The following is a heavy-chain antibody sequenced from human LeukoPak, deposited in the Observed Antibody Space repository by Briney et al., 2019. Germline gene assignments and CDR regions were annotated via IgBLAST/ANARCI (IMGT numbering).Heavy chain of an antibody. J-gene: IGHJ6*04. V-gene: IGHV3-38-3*01. CDR1: GFTVSSNE. D-gene: IGHD3-10*02. CDR2: ISGGST. Sequence: GGSLRLSCAASGFTVSSNEMSWVRQAPGKGLEWVSSISGGSTYYADSVKGRFTISRDNAKNSLYLQMNSLRAEDTAVYYCAELGITMIGGVWGKGATVTISS. CDR3: AELGITMIGGV.